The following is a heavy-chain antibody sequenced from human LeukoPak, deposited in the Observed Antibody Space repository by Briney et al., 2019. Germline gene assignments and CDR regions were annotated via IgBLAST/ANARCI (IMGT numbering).Heavy chain of an antibody. V-gene: IGHV3-23*01. J-gene: IGHJ4*02. Sequence: GGSLRLSCAAPGFTFSSYAMSWVRQAPGKGLEWVSAISGSGGSTYYADSVKGRFTISRDNSKNTLYLQMNSLRAEDTAVYYCARHDSSGYYLFDYWGQGTLVTVSS. D-gene: IGHD3-22*01. CDR1: GFTFSSYA. CDR2: ISGSGGST. CDR3: ARHDSSGYYLFDY.